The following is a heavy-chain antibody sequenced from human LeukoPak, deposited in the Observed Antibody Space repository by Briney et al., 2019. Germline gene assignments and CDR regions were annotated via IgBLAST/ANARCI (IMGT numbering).Heavy chain of an antibody. CDR2: IYYSRST. CDR1: GGSISSYY. J-gene: IGHJ4*02. CDR3: ARRTAAGNYFDY. V-gene: IGHV4-59*08. D-gene: IGHD6-13*01. Sequence: PSETLSLTCTVSGGSISSYYWSWMRQPPGKGLEWIGYIYYSRSTNYNPSLKSRVTISVDTSKTQFSLKLSSVTAAATAVYYCARRTAAGNYFDYWGQGTLVTVSS.